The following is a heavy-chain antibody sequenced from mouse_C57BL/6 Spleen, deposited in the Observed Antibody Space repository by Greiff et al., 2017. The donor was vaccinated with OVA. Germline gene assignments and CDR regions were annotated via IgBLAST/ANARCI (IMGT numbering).Heavy chain of an antibody. CDR2: ISDGGSYT. CDR1: GFTFSSYA. J-gene: IGHJ3*01. D-gene: IGHD4-1*01. Sequence: EVQLVESGGGLVKPGGSLKLSCAASGFTFSSYAMSWVRQTPEKRLEWVATISDGGSYTYYPDNVKGRFTISRDNAKNNPYLQMSHLKSEDTAMYYCARELGRSAYWGQGTLVTVSA. CDR3: ARELGRSAY. V-gene: IGHV5-4*01.